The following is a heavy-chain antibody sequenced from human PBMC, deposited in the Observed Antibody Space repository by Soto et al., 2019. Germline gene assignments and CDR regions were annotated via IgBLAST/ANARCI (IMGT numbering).Heavy chain of an antibody. D-gene: IGHD3-10*01. Sequence: PSQTLSLTCAISGDSVSSYSAAWNWIRQSPSGGLECLGRTYYRSRFFSDYAESVKSRIIINPDTSKNQFSLHLKSVTPEDTAVYYCVRDRYSSSGWFDPWGQGTPVTVSS. J-gene: IGHJ5*02. CDR2: TYYRSRFFS. V-gene: IGHV6-1*01. CDR1: GDSVSSYSAA. CDR3: VRDRYSSSGWFDP.